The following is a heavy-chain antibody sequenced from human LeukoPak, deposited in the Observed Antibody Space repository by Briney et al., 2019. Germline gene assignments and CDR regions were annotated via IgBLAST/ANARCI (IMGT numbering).Heavy chain of an antibody. CDR2: ISYDGSNK. CDR1: GFTFSSYG. Sequence: GRSLRLSCAASGFTFSSYGMHWVRQAPGKGLEWVAVISYDGSNKYYADSVKGRFTISRDNSKNTLYLQMNSLRPEDTAMYYCARDAGGWDPPFLDAFDIWGQGTMVTVSS. D-gene: IGHD3-3*02. V-gene: IGHV3-30*03. CDR3: ARDAGGWDPPFLDAFDI. J-gene: IGHJ3*02.